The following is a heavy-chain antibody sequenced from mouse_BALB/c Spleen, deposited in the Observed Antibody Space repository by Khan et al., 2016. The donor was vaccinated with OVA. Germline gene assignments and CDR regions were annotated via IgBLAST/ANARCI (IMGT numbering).Heavy chain of an antibody. CDR3: TRSWWAAFAY. Sequence: QVQLQQPGAELVKPGASVKLSCKASGYTFTSYYMYWVKQRPGQGLEWIGGINPNNGVTDFNEKFKSKATLTVDKSSSTAYMQLSSLTSADSAVYYCTRSWWAAFAYWGQGTLVTVSA. V-gene: IGHV1S81*02. CDR1: GYTFTSYY. D-gene: IGHD1-1*02. CDR2: INPNNGVT. J-gene: IGHJ3*01.